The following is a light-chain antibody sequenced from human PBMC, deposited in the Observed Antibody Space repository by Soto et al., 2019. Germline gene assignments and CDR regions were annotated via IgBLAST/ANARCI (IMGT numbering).Light chain of an antibody. CDR1: SGHNNYI. CDR3: GTWDNDTRI. V-gene: IGLV4-60*02. J-gene: IGLJ2*01. Sequence: QSVLTQSSSASASLGSSVTLTCTLSSGHNNYIIAWHQQQPGKAPRYLVKLEGSGSYNKGSGVPDCFSGSSSGAGRYLTISNLQCDEEADYYWGTWDNDTRIFAEGTKVTVL. CDR2: LEGSGSY.